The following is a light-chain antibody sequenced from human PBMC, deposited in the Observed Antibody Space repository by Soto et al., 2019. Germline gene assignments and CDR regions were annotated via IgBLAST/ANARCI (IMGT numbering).Light chain of an antibody. J-gene: IGKJ1*01. CDR1: QSVSSY. V-gene: IGKV3-11*01. Sequence: EIVLTQSPATLSLSPGERATLSCRASQSVSSYLAWYQQKPGQAPRLLIYDASKRPTGIPARFSGSGSGTDFTLTISSLEPEDFAVYYCQQRSNWPGTFGQGTKV. CDR3: QQRSNWPGT. CDR2: DAS.